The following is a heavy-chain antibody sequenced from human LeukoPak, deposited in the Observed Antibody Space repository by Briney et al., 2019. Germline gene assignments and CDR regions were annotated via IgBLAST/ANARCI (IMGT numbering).Heavy chain of an antibody. CDR3: ARASMIRVPFDF. D-gene: IGHD3-10*01. V-gene: IGHV4-59*01. CDR1: GGSISSYY. CDR2: IYYSGST. Sequence: PSETLSLTCTVSGGSISSYYWSWIRQPPGKGLEWIGYIYYSGSTNYNPSLKSRVTISVDTSKNQFSLKLSSVTAADTAVYYCARASMIRVPFDFWGQGTLVTVSS. J-gene: IGHJ4*02.